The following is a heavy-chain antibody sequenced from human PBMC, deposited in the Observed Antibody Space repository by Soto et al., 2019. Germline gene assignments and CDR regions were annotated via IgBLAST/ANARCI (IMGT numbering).Heavy chain of an antibody. Sequence: GGSLRLSCAASGFTFSTYAMNWVRQAPGKGLEWVSYISSSANTIYYADSVKGRFTISRDNAKNSLYLQMNSLRADDTAVYYCARESPSNWFAPWGQGTLVTVSS. CDR2: ISSSANTI. V-gene: IGHV3-48*01. CDR1: GFTFSTYA. CDR3: ARESPSNWFAP. J-gene: IGHJ5*02.